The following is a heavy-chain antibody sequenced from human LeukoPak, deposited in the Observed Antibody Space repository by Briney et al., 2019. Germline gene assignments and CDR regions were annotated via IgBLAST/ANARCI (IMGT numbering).Heavy chain of an antibody. D-gene: IGHD4-11*01. CDR3: ARYRRSNYVDP. CDR1: GDSISSGDYY. CDR2: IYYSGST. Sequence: SETLSLTCTVSGDSISSGDYYWSWIRHHPGEGLEWIGYIYYSGSTYYNPSLKSRITISVDTSKNQFSLKLDSVTAADTAVSYCARYRRSNYVDPWGQGTLVTVSS. J-gene: IGHJ5*02. V-gene: IGHV4-31*03.